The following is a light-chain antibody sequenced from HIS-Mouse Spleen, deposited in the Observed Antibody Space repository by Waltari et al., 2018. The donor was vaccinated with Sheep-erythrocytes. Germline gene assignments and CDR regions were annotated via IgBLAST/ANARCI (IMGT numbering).Light chain of an antibody. V-gene: IGLV3-1*01. Sequence: LTQPRSVSVSPGQTASITCSGDKLGDKYACWYQRKPGQSPVLVIYQDSKRPSGIPERFSGSNSGNTATLTISGTQAMDEADYYCQAWDSSTVVFGGGTKLTVL. CDR1: KLGDKY. J-gene: IGLJ2*01. CDR3: QAWDSSTVV. CDR2: QDS.